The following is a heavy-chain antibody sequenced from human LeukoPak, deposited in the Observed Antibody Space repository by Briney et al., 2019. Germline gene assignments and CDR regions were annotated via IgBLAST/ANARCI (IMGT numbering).Heavy chain of an antibody. CDR2: ISSSSSYI. D-gene: IGHD3-22*01. CDR3: AVHSSGYYYIDY. Sequence: GGSLRLSCAASGFTFSSYSMNWVRQAPGKGLEWVSSISSSSSYIYYADSVKGRFTISRDNSKNTLYLEMNSLRAEDTAVYYCAVHSSGYYYIDYWGQGTLVTVSS. J-gene: IGHJ4*02. CDR1: GFTFSSYS. V-gene: IGHV3-21*04.